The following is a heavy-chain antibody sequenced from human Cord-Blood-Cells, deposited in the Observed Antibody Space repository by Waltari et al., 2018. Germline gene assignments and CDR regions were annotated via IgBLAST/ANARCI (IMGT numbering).Heavy chain of an antibody. V-gene: IGHV1-2*02. CDR3: ASRKWTGTTERGIDVDY. Sequence: QVQLVQSGAEVKKPGASVKVSCKASGYTFTGYYMHWVRQAPGQGLEWMGWINPNSGGTNYAQKFQGRVTMTRDTSISTAYMELSRLRSDDTAVYYCASRKWTGTTERGIDVDYWGQGTLVTVSS. D-gene: IGHD1-7*01. CDR1: GYTFTGYY. CDR2: INPNSGGT. J-gene: IGHJ4*02.